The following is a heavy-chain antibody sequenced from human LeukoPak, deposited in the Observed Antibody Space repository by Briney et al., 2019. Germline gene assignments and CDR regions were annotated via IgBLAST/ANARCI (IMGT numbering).Heavy chain of an antibody. D-gene: IGHD6-13*01. CDR2: IKQDGSEK. V-gene: IGHV3-7*01. CDR1: GFTFSDYW. J-gene: IGHJ4*02. CDR3: ARDHIAATGTADS. Sequence: GGSLRLSCAASGFTFSDYWMSWVRQAPGKGLEWVANIKQDGSEKYYVDSVKGRFTTSRDNAKNSQFLQMNTLRAEDTAVYDCARDHIAATGTADSWGQGTLVTVSS.